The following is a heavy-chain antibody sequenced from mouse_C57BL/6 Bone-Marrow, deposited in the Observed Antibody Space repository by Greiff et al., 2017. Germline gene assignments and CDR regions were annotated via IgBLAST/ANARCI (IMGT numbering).Heavy chain of an antibody. V-gene: IGHV1-69*01. J-gene: IGHJ4*01. CDR3: AATMRFYYAMDY. Sequence: QVQLQQPGAELVMPGASVKLSCKASGYTFTSYWMHWVKQRPGQGLEWIGEIDPSDSYTNYNQKFKGKSTLTVDKSSSTAYMQLSSLTSEDSAVYYCAATMRFYYAMDYWGQGTSVTVSS. CDR1: GYTFTSYW. D-gene: IGHD2-1*01. CDR2: IDPSDSYT.